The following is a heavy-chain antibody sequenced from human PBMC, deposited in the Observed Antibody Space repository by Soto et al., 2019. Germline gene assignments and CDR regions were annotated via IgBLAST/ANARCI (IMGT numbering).Heavy chain of an antibody. J-gene: IGHJ4*02. Sequence: EESLKISCKVFGYSFTGFWVGWVRQVPGKGLEWVASIYPRDSDVRYNPSFQGQVTISADRSTTTAYLQWSSLKASDTAIYYCARQHPLDSRVWYDWGQGTLVTVSS. CDR2: IYPRDSDV. D-gene: IGHD6-19*01. CDR1: GYSFTGFW. V-gene: IGHV5-51*01. CDR3: ARQHPLDSRVWYD.